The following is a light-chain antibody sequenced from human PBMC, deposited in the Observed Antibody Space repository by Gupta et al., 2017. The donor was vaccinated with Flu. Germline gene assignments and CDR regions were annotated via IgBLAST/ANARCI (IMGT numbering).Light chain of an antibody. V-gene: IGKV3-15*01. CDR3: HQYNNGPPIT. CDR2: GTS. CDR1: HSVKNN. Sequence: VLTQSPAFLSVSPGETATLSCRASHSVKNNLAWYQQRPGQAPRLLIYGTSTRATAIPARFSGSGSGTEFTLTISSLQSEDFAVYFCHQYNNGPPITFGQGTRLESK. J-gene: IGKJ5*01.